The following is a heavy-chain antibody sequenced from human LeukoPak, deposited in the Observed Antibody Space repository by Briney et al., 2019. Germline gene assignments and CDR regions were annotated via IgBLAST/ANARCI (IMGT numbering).Heavy chain of an antibody. V-gene: IGHV4-59*12. CDR1: GGSISSYY. CDR2: IYYSGST. J-gene: IGHJ4*02. Sequence: PSETLSLTCTVSGGSISSYYWSWIRQPPGKGLEWIGYIYYSGSTNYNPSLKSRVTISVDTSKNQSSLKLSSVTAADTAVYYCARDDGYNYIDYWGQGILVTVSS. D-gene: IGHD5-24*01. CDR3: ARDDGYNYIDY.